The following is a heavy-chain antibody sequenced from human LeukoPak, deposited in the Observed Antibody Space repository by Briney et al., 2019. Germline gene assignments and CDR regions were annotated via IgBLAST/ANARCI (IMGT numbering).Heavy chain of an antibody. CDR1: GGSISSSSYY. CDR2: IYYSGST. CDR3: ARRPSLRRSSSWYVDY. V-gene: IGHV4-39*01. D-gene: IGHD6-13*01. Sequence: SETLSLTCTVSGGSISSSSYYWGWIRQPPGKGLEWIGSIYYSGSTYYNPSLKSRVTISVDTSKNQFSLKLSSVTAADTAVYYCARRPSLRRSSSWYVDYWGQGTLVTVSS. J-gene: IGHJ4*02.